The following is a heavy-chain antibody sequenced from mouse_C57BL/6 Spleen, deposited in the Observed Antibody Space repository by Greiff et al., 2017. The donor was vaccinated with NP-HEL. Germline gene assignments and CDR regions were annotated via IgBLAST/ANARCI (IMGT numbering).Heavy chain of an antibody. D-gene: IGHD3-1*01. J-gene: IGHJ2*01. CDR2: IYPGDGDT. Sequence: QVQLQQSGPELVKPGASVKISCKASGYAFSSSWMNRVKQRPGKGLEWIGRIYPGDGDTNYNGKFKGKATLTADKSSSTAYMQLSSLTSEDSAVYFCARGRTWGLFDYWGQGTTLTVSS. CDR1: GYAFSSSW. CDR3: ARGRTWGLFDY. V-gene: IGHV1-82*01.